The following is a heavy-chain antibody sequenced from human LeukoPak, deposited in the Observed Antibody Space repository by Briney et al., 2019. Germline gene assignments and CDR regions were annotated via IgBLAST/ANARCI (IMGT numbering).Heavy chain of an antibody. V-gene: IGHV6-1*01. CDR1: GDSVSSNSAA. Sequence: SQTLSLTCAISGDSVSSNSAAWNSIRQSPSRGLEWLGRTYYRSKWYNDYAVSMKSRITINPDTSKDQFSLQLNSVTPEDTAVYYCARDAGSGWSSFDYWGQGTLVTVSS. D-gene: IGHD6-19*01. CDR2: TYYRSKWYN. J-gene: IGHJ4*02. CDR3: ARDAGSGWSSFDY.